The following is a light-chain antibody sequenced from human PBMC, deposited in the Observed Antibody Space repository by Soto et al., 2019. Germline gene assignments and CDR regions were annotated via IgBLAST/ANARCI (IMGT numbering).Light chain of an antibody. CDR2: AAS. J-gene: IGKJ4*01. CDR3: QQSYSAPT. Sequence: DIQMTQSPSSLSASVGDRVTITCRTSQPINIYLNWYQHKPGKAPKLLIYAASSLQSGVSSRFSGSGSGADFTLTISSLQPEDFATYYCQQSYSAPTFGGGTKVEIK. CDR1: QPINIY. V-gene: IGKV1-39*01.